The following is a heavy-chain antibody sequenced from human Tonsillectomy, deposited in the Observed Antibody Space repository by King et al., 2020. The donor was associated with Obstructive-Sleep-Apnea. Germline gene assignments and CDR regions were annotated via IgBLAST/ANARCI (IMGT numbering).Heavy chain of an antibody. CDR2: VNGDGGTA. CDR3: ARGVEDTSDYFAC. CDR1: GFNFRNHW. J-gene: IGHJ2*01. D-gene: IGHD3-9*01. Sequence: VQLVESGGGLVRPGESLRLSCVVSGFNFRNHWMHWVRQAPGKGLVWVSRVNGDGGTATYADAVGGRFTISRDNAKNTFYLQLDSLGAEDTAVYYCARGVEDTSDYFACWGRRALVTVSP. V-gene: IGHV3-74*01.